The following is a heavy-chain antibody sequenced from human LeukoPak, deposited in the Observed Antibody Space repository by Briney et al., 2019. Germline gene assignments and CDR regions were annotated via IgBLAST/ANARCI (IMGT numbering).Heavy chain of an antibody. CDR2: ISSSGSTI. CDR1: GFTFSSYS. J-gene: IGHJ4*02. V-gene: IGHV3-48*01. CDR3: AKRAGYNSNYFDS. Sequence: GGSLRLSCAASGFTFSSYSMNWVRQAPGKGLEWVSYISSSGSTIYYADSVKGRFTISRDNSRNTLYLQMNSLRAEDTAVYYCAKRAGYNSNYFDSWGQGTLVTVSS. D-gene: IGHD5-24*01.